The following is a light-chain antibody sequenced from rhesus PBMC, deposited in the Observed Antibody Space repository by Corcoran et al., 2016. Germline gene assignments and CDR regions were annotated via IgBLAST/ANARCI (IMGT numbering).Light chain of an antibody. CDR1: QSVSSS. CDR2: GAY. V-gene: IGKV3-42*01. CDR3: QQDYSWPLT. J-gene: IGKJ4*01. Sequence: EIVMTPSPATLSLSPGERATLSCRASQSVSSSLAWYQQRTGQAPKLLIDGAYRRATGSPDRVSGSGSGTEVTLTISSLEPEDVGGYYCQQDYSWPLTFGGGTKVELK.